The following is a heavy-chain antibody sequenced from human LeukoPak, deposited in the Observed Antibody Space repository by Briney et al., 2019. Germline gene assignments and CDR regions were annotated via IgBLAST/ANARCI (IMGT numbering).Heavy chain of an antibody. V-gene: IGHV1-46*01. CDR3: ARGGLQHWFDP. D-gene: IGHD3-16*01. CDR2: INPSGGST. CDR1: GYTFTSYY. Sequence: ASVKVSCKASGYTFTSYYMHWVRQAPGQGLEWMGIINPSGGSTSYAQKFQGRVTMTRDKSTSTVYTELSSLRSEDTAVYYCARGGLQHWFDPWGQGTLVTVSS. J-gene: IGHJ5*02.